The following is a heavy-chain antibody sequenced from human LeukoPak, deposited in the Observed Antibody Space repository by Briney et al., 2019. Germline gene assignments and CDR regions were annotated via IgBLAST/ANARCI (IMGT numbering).Heavy chain of an antibody. V-gene: IGHV3-23*01. J-gene: IGHJ4*02. D-gene: IGHD5-24*01. CDR1: GFTFSNYA. Sequence: GGSLRLSCAGSGFTFSNYAMSWVRQAPGKGLEWVSAISGSGDRTYYVDSVKGRFTISRDNSKNMLYLQMNSLRAEDTAVYYCARDFIAVHGYNLGPIDYWGQGTLVTVSS. CDR2: ISGSGDRT. CDR3: ARDFIAVHGYNLGPIDY.